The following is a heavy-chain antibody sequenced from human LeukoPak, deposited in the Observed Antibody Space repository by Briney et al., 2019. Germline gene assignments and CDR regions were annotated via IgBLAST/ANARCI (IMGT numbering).Heavy chain of an antibody. J-gene: IGHJ4*02. D-gene: IGHD6-13*01. Sequence: ASVKVSCKASGYTFTSYDINWVRQATGQGLEWLGWMNPNSGNTGYAQKFQGRVTMTRNTSISTAYMELSSLRSEDTAVYCCARGRRQQLVPPDYWGQGTLVTVSS. V-gene: IGHV1-8*01. CDR3: ARGRRQQLVPPDY. CDR1: GYTFTSYD. CDR2: MNPNSGNT.